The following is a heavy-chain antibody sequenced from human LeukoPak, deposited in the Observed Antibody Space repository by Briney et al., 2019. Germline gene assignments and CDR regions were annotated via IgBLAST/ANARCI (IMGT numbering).Heavy chain of an antibody. J-gene: IGHJ4*02. V-gene: IGHV1-2*02. CDR2: ITPKSGDT. CDR3: ARVRLADERAWAY. CDR1: GYTFSDFY. D-gene: IGHD3-3*02. Sequence: ASVKVSCKAFGYTFSDFYIHWVRQAPGQGLEYVGWITPKSGDTYSPRRFQGRVTMTRDASISTAYMELSSLRSDDTAVYFCARVRLADERAWAYWGQGTLVTVSS.